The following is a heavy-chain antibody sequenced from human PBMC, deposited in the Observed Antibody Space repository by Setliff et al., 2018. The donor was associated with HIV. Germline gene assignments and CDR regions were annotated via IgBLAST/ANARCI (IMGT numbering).Heavy chain of an antibody. J-gene: IGHJ5*01. D-gene: IGHD1-7*01. CDR3: ARVRLELRQYWFDS. Sequence: PSETLSLTCTVSGGSISSSSYYWGWIRQPPGKGLEWIGSIYYSGSTYYNPSLKSRVTISMDTSKSQFSLKLSSVTAADTAVYYCARVRLELRQYWFDSWGQGSPVTVSS. V-gene: IGHV4-39*07. CDR2: IYYSGST. CDR1: GGSISSSSYY.